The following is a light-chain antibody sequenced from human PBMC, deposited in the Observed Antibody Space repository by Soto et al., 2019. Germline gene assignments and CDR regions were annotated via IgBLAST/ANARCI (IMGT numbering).Light chain of an antibody. V-gene: IGKV3-15*01. Sequence: EIVMTQSPATLSVSPGERATLSCRASQSVGSHFAWYQQRPGQAPRLLIYGALYRATGIPARFSGSGAGTYFTLTISSLQSEYCAVYYCQQYDNCPPFTGGPGTKVDIK. J-gene: IGKJ3*01. CDR1: QSVGSH. CDR2: GAL. CDR3: QQYDNCPPFT.